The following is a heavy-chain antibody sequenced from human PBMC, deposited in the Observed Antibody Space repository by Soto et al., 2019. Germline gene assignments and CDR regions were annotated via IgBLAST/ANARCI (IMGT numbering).Heavy chain of an antibody. D-gene: IGHD5-12*01. CDR1: GFTVSSNY. CDR2: IYSGGSA. Sequence: EVQLVESGGGLIQPGGSLRLSCAVSGFTVSSNYMNWVRQAPGKGLEWVSVIYSGGSAFYADSVKGRFTISRDNSKNTLYLQMNSLRAEDTAAYYCAGGAPITPGTFAYWGQGTLVTVSS. CDR3: AGGAPITPGTFAY. V-gene: IGHV3-53*01. J-gene: IGHJ4*02.